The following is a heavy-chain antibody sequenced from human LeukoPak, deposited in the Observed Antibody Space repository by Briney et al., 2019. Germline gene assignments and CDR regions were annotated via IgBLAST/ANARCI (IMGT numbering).Heavy chain of an antibody. V-gene: IGHV3-7*01. CDR3: ARDSGTKVYCSGGSCSTYFDY. CDR1: GFTFSSHW. J-gene: IGHJ4*02. D-gene: IGHD2-15*01. CDR2: IKQDGSEK. Sequence: GGSLRLSCAASGFTFSSHWMSWVRQAPGRGLEWVANIKQDGSEKYYVDSVKGRFTISRDNSKNTLYLQMNSLRAEDTAVYYCARDSGTKVYCSGGSCSTYFDYWGQGTLVTVSS.